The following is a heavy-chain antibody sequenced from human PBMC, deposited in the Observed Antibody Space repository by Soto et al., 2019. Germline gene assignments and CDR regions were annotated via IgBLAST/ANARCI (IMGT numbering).Heavy chain of an antibody. CDR3: AKTPAPAYYDILTGSEPIDP. CDR1: GFTFSSYA. D-gene: IGHD3-9*01. CDR2: ISGSGGST. Sequence: PGGSLRLSCASSGFTFSSYAMSWVRQATGKGLEWVSAISGSGGSTYYADSVKGRFTISRDNSKNTLYLQMNSLRAEDTAVYYCAKTPAPAYYDILTGSEPIDPWGQGTLVTVSS. J-gene: IGHJ5*02. V-gene: IGHV3-23*01.